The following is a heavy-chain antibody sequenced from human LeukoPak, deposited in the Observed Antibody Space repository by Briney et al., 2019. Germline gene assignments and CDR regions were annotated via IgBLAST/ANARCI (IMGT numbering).Heavy chain of an antibody. V-gene: IGHV3-23*01. J-gene: IGHJ4*02. Sequence: GGSLRLSCAASGFTFSSYAMSWVRQAPGKGLEWVSAIGGSGGSTYYADSVKGRFTISRDNSKNTLYLQMNSLRAEDTAVYYCAKDGRAAASVPYYFNYWGQGTLVTVSS. CDR3: AKDGRAAASVPYYFNY. D-gene: IGHD6-13*01. CDR2: IGGSGGST. CDR1: GFTFSSYA.